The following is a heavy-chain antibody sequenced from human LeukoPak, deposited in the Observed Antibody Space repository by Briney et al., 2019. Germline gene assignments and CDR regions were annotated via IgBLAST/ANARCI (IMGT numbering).Heavy chain of an antibody. CDR1: GGTFSSYA. CDR3: ARGRGSPKYYFDY. D-gene: IGHD1-26*01. CDR2: IIPIFGTA. V-gene: IGHV1-69*05. Sequence: SVKVSCKASGGTFSSYAISWVRQAPGQGLEWMGRIIPIFGTANDAQKFQGRVTITTDESTRTAYMELSSLRSEDTAVYYCARGRGSPKYYFDYGGQGTLVTVSS. J-gene: IGHJ4*02.